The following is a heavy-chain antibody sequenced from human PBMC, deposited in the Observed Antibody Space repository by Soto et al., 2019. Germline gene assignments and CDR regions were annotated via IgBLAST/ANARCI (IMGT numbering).Heavy chain of an antibody. D-gene: IGHD2-15*01. CDR3: ARDPRPFCSGGSCYGGYYYYYGMDV. J-gene: IGHJ6*02. CDR2: IYYSGST. CDR1: GGSVSSGSYY. Sequence: PWETLSLTCTVSGGSVSSGSYYWSWIRQPPGKGLEWIGYIYYSGSTNYNPSLKSRVTISVDTSKNQFSLKLSSVTAADTAVYYCARDPRPFCSGGSCYGGYYYYYGMDVWGQGTTVTVSS. V-gene: IGHV4-61*01.